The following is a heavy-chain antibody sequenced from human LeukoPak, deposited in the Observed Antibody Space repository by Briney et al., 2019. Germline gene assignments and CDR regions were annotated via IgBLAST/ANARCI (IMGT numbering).Heavy chain of an antibody. Sequence: GGLRLSCTASAFTSGDYGMSWVRHAPRKGLEWVGSIISNTDGGATAYAAPVKGRFSISRDDSKNTLYFQMNSLKTEDTAVYYCTAGVRSSCYVDAFDIWGQGTIVTVS. CDR3: TAGVRSSCYVDAFDI. CDR1: AFTSGDYG. V-gene: IGHV3-15*01. J-gene: IGHJ3*02. CDR2: IISNTDGGAT. D-gene: IGHD6-13*01.